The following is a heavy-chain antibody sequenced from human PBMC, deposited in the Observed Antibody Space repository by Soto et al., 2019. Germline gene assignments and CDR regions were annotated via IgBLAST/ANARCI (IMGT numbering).Heavy chain of an antibody. CDR2: INADNGNT. D-gene: IGHD2-8*01. J-gene: IGHJ5*02. CDR3: ARDSTVLMVYATNNWFDP. V-gene: IGHV1-3*01. CDR1: GYTSTSYA. Sequence: GASVKVSCKASGYTSTSYALHWVRQAHGQRLEWMGWINADNGNTNSAQKLQGRVTRTTDTSTSTAYMELRSLRSDDTAVYYCARDSTVLMVYATNNWFDPWGQGTLDLVSS.